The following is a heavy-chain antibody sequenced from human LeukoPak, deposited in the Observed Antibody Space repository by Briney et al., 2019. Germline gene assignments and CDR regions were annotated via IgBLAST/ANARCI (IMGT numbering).Heavy chain of an antibody. CDR3: ARGSTGYYDFWSGYYYMDV. V-gene: IGHV4-59*01. CDR2: IYYSGST. D-gene: IGHD3-3*01. Sequence: PSETLSLTGTVSGGSISSYYWSWIRKPPGKGLEWVGYIYYSGSTNYNPSLKSRVTISVDTSKNQFSLKLSSVTAADTAVYYCARGSTGYYDFWSGYYYMDVWGKGTTVTVSS. CDR1: GGSISSYY. J-gene: IGHJ6*03.